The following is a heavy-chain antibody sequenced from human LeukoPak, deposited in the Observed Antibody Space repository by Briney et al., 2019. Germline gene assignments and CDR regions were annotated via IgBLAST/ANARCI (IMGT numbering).Heavy chain of an antibody. CDR2: TYYSSRWYN. D-gene: IGHD6-13*01. CDR1: GDSVSSNSVA. J-gene: IGHJ4*02. Sequence: SQTLSLTCAISGDSVSSNSVAWNWIRQSPPRGLEWLGRTYYSSRWYNDYAASVKSRISINPDTSKNQFSLQLNSVTPEDTAVYYCARELSSSWSGFDYWGQGTLVTVSS. V-gene: IGHV6-1*01. CDR3: ARELSSSWSGFDY.